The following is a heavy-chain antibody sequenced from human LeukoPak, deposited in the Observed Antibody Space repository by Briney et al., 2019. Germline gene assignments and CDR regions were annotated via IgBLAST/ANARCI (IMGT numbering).Heavy chain of an antibody. CDR1: GFTFSSYG. D-gene: IGHD6-13*01. J-gene: IGHJ4*02. CDR2: IRYDGSNK. V-gene: IGHV3-30*02. CDR3: ARQSAGGVLVFDY. Sequence: GGSLRLSCAASGFTFSSYGMHWVRQAPGKGLEWVAFIRYDGSNKYYADSVKGRFTISRDNSKNTLYLQMNSLRAEDTAVYHCARQSAGGVLVFDYWGQGTLVTVST.